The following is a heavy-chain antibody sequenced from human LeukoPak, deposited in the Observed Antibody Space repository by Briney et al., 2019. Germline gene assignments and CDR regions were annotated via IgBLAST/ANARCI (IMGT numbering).Heavy chain of an antibody. V-gene: IGHV3-23*01. CDR1: GFTFTTYV. CDR2: ISGSGTTT. Sequence: GGSLRLSCAASGFTFTTYVMSWVRQAPGKCLEWVSVISGSGTTTYYADSVKGRFTMSRDNSKNTLYLQMNSLRAEDTAVYYCASDLRGKFDYWGQGTLVTVSS. J-gene: IGHJ4*02. CDR3: ASDLRGKFDY. D-gene: IGHD3-10*01.